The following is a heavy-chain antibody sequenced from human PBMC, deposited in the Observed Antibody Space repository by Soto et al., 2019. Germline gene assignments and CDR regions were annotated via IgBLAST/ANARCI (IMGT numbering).Heavy chain of an antibody. CDR2: INAGNGNT. V-gene: IGHV1-3*01. J-gene: IGHJ4*02. CDR1: GYTFTSYA. Sequence: QVQLVQSGAEVKKPGASVKVSCKASGYTFTSYAMHWVRQAPGQRLEWMGWINAGNGNTKYSQKFQGRVTITRDTSATTGYMELSSLRSEDTAVYCCARGQQLPSEDFDYCGQGTLVTVSS. D-gene: IGHD6-13*01. CDR3: ARGQQLPSEDFDY.